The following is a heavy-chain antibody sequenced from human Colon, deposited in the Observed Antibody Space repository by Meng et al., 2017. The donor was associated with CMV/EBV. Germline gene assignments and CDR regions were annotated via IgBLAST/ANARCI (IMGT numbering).Heavy chain of an antibody. CDR3: ARDQFGGALDH. J-gene: IGHJ4*02. CDR2: VNPNSGST. Sequence: ASVKVSCKASGYTFSDYFIHWVRQAPGHGLEWLGWVNPNSGSTNYAQRFQGRVALTRDTSTSTVYMELSSLRSEDTAVYFCARDQFGGALDHWGQGTLVTVSS. V-gene: IGHV1-2*02. CDR1: GYTFSDYF. D-gene: IGHD3-16*01.